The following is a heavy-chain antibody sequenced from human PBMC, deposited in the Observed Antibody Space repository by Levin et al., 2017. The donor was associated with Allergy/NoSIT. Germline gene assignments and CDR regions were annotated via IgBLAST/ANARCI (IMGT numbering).Heavy chain of an antibody. J-gene: IGHJ3*02. Sequence: GESLKISCAASGFTFNNYGMHWVRQAPGKGLEWVAVVFYDGSNKHYADSVKGRFTISRDNSKNTLYLQMNSLRAEDTAVYYCARGGNYYGSGSYDAFDIWGQGTMVTVSS. D-gene: IGHD3-10*01. CDR3: ARGGNYYGSGSYDAFDI. CDR2: VFYDGSNK. CDR1: GFTFNNYG. V-gene: IGHV3-33*01.